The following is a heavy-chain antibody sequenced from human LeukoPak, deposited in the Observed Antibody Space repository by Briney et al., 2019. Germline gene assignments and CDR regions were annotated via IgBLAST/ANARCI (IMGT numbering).Heavy chain of an antibody. Sequence: SETLSLTCTVSGGSISSGDYYWSWIRQPPGKGLEWIGYIYYSGSTYYNPSLKSRVTISVDTSKKQCSLKLSSVTAADTAVYYCARVGPTLLLDFWGQGTLVTVSS. V-gene: IGHV4-30-4*01. CDR1: GGSISSGDYY. J-gene: IGHJ4*02. D-gene: IGHD1-26*01. CDR2: IYYSGST. CDR3: ARVGPTLLLDF.